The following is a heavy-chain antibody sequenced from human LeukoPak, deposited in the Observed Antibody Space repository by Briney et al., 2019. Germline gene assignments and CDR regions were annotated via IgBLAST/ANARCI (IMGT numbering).Heavy chain of an antibody. D-gene: IGHD3-10*01. CDR3: ARGFGPFDY. CDR1: GGSISSYY. J-gene: IGHJ4*02. CDR2: IYHSGST. Sequence: SETLSLTCTVSGGSISSYYWSWIRQPPGKGLEWIGSIYHSGSTYYNPSLKSRVTISVDTSENQFSLKLSSVTAADTAVYYCARGFGPFDYWGQGTLVTVSS. V-gene: IGHV4-59*08.